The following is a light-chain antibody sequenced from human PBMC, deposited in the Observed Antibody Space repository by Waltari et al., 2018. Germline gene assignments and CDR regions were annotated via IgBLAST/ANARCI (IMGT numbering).Light chain of an antibody. CDR3: QQGYSTAPET. J-gene: IGKJ1*01. CDR2: AAS. Sequence: DIQMTQSPSSLSASVGDRVTITCRASQSISNYLNWYQQKPGKVPKLLIYAASTLHSGVPSRFSGSGSGTEFTLTISSLQVEDFATYYCQQGYSTAPETFGQGTRVDMK. CDR1: QSISNY. V-gene: IGKV1-39*01.